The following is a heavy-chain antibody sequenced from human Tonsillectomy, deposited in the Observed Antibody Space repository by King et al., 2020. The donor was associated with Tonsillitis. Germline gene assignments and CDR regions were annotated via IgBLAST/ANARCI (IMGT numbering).Heavy chain of an antibody. Sequence: VQLQQWGAGLLKPSETLSLTCAVYGGSFSGYYWSWIRQPPGKGLEWIGEINHSGSTNYNPSLKSRVTISVDTSKNQFSLKLSSVTAADTAGYYCARYRRIAAAAPLLYWGQGTLVTVSS. CDR2: INHSGST. CDR1: GGSFSGYY. CDR3: ARYRRIAAAAPLLY. D-gene: IGHD6-13*01. V-gene: IGHV4-34*01. J-gene: IGHJ4*02.